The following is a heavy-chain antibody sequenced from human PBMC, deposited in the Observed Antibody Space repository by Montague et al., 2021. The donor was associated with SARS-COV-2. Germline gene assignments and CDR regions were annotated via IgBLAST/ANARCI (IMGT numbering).Heavy chain of an antibody. D-gene: IGHD2-2*01. V-gene: IGHV4-59*02. CDR2: FYSVWST. CDR1: GASVGSSD. J-gene: IGHJ3*02. CDR3: SSETVTAAAFDI. Sequence: SETLSLTCTVSGASVGSSDWGWIRQSPGKGLEWIGYFYSVWSTDYNPSLRSRATISIYTSKNQFSLKVRSVAAADTAVYYCSSETVTAAAFDIWGQGTMVTVSS.